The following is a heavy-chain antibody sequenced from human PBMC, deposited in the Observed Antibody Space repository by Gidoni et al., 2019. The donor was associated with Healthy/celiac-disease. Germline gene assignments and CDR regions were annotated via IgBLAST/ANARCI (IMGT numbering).Heavy chain of an antibody. Sequence: EVQLLEYGVGLVQPGGSLRLSCAASGLTFSSYAMSWVRQAPGKGLDWVSGISAGGGSTYYADYVEGRFNISRDNSKNTLYLQMNSLRAEDTAVYYCAHRLRYCSGGSCYSPAFWGQGTLVTVSS. V-gene: IGHV3-23*01. J-gene: IGHJ4*02. CDR3: AHRLRYCSGGSCYSPAF. CDR2: ISAGGGST. CDR1: GLTFSSYA. D-gene: IGHD2-15*01.